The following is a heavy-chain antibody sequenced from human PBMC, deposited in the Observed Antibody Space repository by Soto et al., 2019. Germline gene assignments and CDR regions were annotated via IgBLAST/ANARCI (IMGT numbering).Heavy chain of an antibody. D-gene: IGHD2-21*02. CDR3: ARVGVVTAIDDAFDI. V-gene: IGHV3-30-3*01. CDR1: GFTFSSYA. CDR2: ISYDGSNK. Sequence: SGGSLRLSCAASGFTFSSYAMHWVRQAPGKGLEWVAVISYDGSNKYYADSVKGRFTISRDNSKNTVYLQMNSLRAEDTAVYYCARVGVVTAIDDAFDIWGQGTMVTVSS. J-gene: IGHJ3*02.